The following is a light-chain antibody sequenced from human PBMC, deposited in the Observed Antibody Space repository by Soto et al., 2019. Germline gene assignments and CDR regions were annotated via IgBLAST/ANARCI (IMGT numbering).Light chain of an antibody. Sequence: DIQMTQSPSTLSASVGDRVTITCRASQSINSWLAWYQQKPGRAPKLLIYKASSLESGVPSRFSGSGSGTEFPLPISSLQPDDFATYYCQQYNGYSQTFGQGTKVEIK. J-gene: IGKJ1*01. V-gene: IGKV1-5*03. CDR1: QSINSW. CDR2: KAS. CDR3: QQYNGYSQT.